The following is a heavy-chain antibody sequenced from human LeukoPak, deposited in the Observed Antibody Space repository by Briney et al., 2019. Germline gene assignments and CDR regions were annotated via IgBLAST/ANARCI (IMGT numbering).Heavy chain of an antibody. J-gene: IGHJ4*02. CDR3: ARGSKPRYGSGTNFDY. D-gene: IGHD6-25*01. V-gene: IGHV3-7*05. Sequence: GGSLRLSCAASGFTFSSYWMSWVRQAPGKGLEWVANIKKDGSEKYYVDSVKGRFTISRDNAKNSLYLQMNSLRAEDTAVYYCARGSKPRYGSGTNFDYWGQGTLVTVSS. CDR1: GFTFSSYW. CDR2: IKKDGSEK.